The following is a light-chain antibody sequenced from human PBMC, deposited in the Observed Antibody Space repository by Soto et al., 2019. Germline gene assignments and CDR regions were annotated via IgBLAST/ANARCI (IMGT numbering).Light chain of an antibody. CDR1: ISDVGGFIY. Sequence: YVLTQPSSVSGSPGQSIPISCTGTISDVGGFIYVSWYQQHPGKAPKLMIYDVNNRPSGVSNRFSGSKSGNTASLTISGLQTEDEADYYCVSYTTSTSYVFGSGTKVTVL. CDR2: DVN. CDR3: VSYTTSTSYV. J-gene: IGLJ1*01. V-gene: IGLV2-14*03.